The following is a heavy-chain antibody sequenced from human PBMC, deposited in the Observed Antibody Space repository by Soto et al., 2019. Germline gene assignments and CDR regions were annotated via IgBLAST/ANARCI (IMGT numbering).Heavy chain of an antibody. CDR1: GFTFSSYS. J-gene: IGHJ6*03. CDR2: ISSSSSYI. CDR3: ARDCSSTSCYAGNYYYYMDV. D-gene: IGHD2-2*01. Sequence: PGGSLRLSCAASGFTFSSYSMNWVRQAPGKGLEWVSSISSSSSYIYYADSVKGRFTISRDNAKNSLYLQMNSLRAEDTAVYYCARDCSSTSCYAGNYYYYMDVWGKGTTVTVSS. V-gene: IGHV3-21*01.